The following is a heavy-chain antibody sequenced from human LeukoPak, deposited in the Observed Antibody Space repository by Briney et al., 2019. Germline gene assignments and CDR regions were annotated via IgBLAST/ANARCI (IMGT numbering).Heavy chain of an antibody. J-gene: IGHJ4*02. V-gene: IGHV4-4*08. CDR3: ARDSYGYDY. D-gene: IGHD5-18*01. CDR2: VDHTGST. Sequence: PSETLSLTCSVSDDSITMYYWTWIRQPPGKGLEWIGYVDHTGSTNFNPSLNGRVSISRDTTKNLFSLRLRSVTAADTAVYYCARDSYGYDYWGQGTLVTVSS. CDR1: DDSITMYY.